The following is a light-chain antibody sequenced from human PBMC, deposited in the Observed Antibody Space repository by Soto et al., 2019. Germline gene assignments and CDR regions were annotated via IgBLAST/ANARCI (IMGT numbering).Light chain of an antibody. CDR3: HQYEAAVT. J-gene: IGKJ1*01. CDR2: GAS. Sequence: EIVLTQSPGTLSLSPGERATLSCRASQSLTNNYFAWYQQKPGRALRPLIDGASTRATEIPDRCSGSESGTHFTRTISSQERENVAEYHCHQYEAAVTCDKVTKVK. CDR1: QSLTNNY. V-gene: IGKV3-20*01.